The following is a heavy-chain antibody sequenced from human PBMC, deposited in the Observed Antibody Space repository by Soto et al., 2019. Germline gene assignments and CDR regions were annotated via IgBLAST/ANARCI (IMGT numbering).Heavy chain of an antibody. CDR3: GRNIEAGTALDY. V-gene: IGHV1-3*01. Sequence: AAVKFSCRASGYTFTSYSMHWVRQAPGQRVEGMGGINAGSGNTKYSQKFQGRVTITRDTSASTAYMELSSLRSEDTAVYYCGRNIEAGTALDYWGQGTLVTVSS. D-gene: IGHD2-21*02. CDR1: GYTFTSYS. CDR2: INAGSGNT. J-gene: IGHJ4*02.